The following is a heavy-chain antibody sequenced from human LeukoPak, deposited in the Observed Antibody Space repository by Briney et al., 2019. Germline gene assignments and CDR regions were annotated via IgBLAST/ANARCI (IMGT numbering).Heavy chain of an antibody. J-gene: IGHJ6*02. CDR2: ISGSGGST. CDR3: AKNIPKYCTNGVCYIYYGMDV. Sequence: GGSLRLSCAASGFTSSSYAMSWVRQAPGKGLEWVSAISGSGGSTYYADSVKGRFTISRDNSKNTLYLQMNSLRAEDTAVYYCAKNIPKYCTNGVCYIYYGMDVWGQGTTVTVSS. D-gene: IGHD2-8*01. CDR1: GFTSSSYA. V-gene: IGHV3-23*01.